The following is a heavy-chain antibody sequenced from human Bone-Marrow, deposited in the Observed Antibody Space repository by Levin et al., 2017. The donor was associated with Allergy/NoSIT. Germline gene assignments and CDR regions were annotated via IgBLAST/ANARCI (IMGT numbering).Heavy chain of an antibody. D-gene: IGHD6-19*01. CDR1: GFTFSSYG. CDR3: AKDSSGNWFDP. Sequence: PGGSLRLSCAASGFTFSSYGMHWVRQAPGKGLEWVAVISYDGSNKYYADSVKGRFTISRDNSKNTLYLQMNSLRAEDTAVYYCAKDSSGNWFDPWGQGTLVTVSS. V-gene: IGHV3-30*18. J-gene: IGHJ5*02. CDR2: ISYDGSNK.